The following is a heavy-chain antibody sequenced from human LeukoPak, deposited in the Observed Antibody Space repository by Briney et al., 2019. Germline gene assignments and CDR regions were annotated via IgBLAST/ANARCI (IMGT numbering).Heavy chain of an antibody. Sequence: ASVKVSCKASGYTFTGYYMHWVRRAPGQGLEWMGWISPNSGGTNYAQKFQGRVTMTRDTSISTAYMELSRLRSDDTAVYYCARDGYYCSGGSCYSYGNWFDPWGQGTLVTVSS. CDR1: GYTFTGYY. V-gene: IGHV1-2*02. J-gene: IGHJ5*02. CDR3: ARDGYYCSGGSCYSYGNWFDP. D-gene: IGHD2-15*01. CDR2: ISPNSGGT.